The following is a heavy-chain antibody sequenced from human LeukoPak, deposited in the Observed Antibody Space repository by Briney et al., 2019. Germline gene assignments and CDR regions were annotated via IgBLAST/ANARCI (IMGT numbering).Heavy chain of an antibody. Sequence: ASVKVSCKAYGYAFTGYYMHWVRQAPGQGLEWMGWINPNSGGTNYAQKFQGRVTMTRDTSISTAYMELSRLRSDDTAVYYCARDLDTAMVDYWGQGTLVTVSS. CDR1: GYAFTGYY. V-gene: IGHV1-2*02. D-gene: IGHD5-18*01. CDR3: ARDLDTAMVDY. CDR2: INPNSGGT. J-gene: IGHJ4*02.